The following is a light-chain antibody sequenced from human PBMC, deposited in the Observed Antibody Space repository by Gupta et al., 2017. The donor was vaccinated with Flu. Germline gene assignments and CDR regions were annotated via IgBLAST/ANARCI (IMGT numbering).Light chain of an antibody. V-gene: IGKV1-6*01. CDR3: QHDNNCPLT. CDR1: QGISNN. Sequence: AIQMTQSPSSLSASVGERATITCRTSQGISNNLGWYLQEPGKAPKLLIYNASTLQSGVSSRFSGSGSGTDFTLTISSLQPEDSAIYYCQHDNNCPLTFGRGTKVEIK. J-gene: IGKJ4*01. CDR2: NAS.